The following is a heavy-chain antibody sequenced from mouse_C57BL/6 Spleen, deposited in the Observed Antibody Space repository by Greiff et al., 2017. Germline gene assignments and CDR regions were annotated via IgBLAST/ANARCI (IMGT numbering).Heavy chain of an antibody. J-gene: IGHJ3*01. D-gene: IGHD2-3*01. CDR2: IYPGSGST. Sequence: QVPLQQPGAELVKPGASVKMSCKASGYTFTSYWITWVTQRPGQGLEWIGDIYPGSGSTNYNEKFKSKAPLTVDTSSSTAYMQLSSLTSEDSAVYYCARLGDGYSWFAYWGQGTLVTVSA. CDR1: GYTFTSYW. CDR3: ARLGDGYSWFAY. V-gene: IGHV1-55*01.